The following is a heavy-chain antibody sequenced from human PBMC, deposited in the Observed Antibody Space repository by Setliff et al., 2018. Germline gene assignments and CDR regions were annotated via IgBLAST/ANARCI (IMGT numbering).Heavy chain of an antibody. Sequence: SETLSLTCAVYGGSFSGYYWSWIRQPPGKGLEWIGEINHSGSTNYNPSLKSRVTISVDTSKNQFSLKLSSVTAADTAVYYCVREAGYYDSSGPVGVPYYYYMDVWGKGTTVTVSS. D-gene: IGHD3-22*01. CDR2: INHSGST. CDR3: VREAGYYDSSGPVGVPYYYYMDV. CDR1: GGSFSGYY. V-gene: IGHV4-34*01. J-gene: IGHJ6*03.